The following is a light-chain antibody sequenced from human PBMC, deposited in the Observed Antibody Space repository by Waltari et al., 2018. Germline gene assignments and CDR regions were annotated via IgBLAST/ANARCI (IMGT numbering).Light chain of an antibody. V-gene: IGLV2-11*01. CDR3: CSYAGSYVV. CDR1: SSEVGSSNH. Sequence: QSALTQPRSVSGSPGQSVTISCTGPSSEVGSSNHVPWYQQYPGKVPKLMIYDVSKRPSGVPDRFSGSKSGNTASLTISGLQAEDEADYYCCSYAGSYVVFGGGTKLTVL. J-gene: IGLJ2*01. CDR2: DVS.